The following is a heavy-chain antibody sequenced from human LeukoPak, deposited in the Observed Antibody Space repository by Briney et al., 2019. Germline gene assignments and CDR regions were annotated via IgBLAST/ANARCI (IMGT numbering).Heavy chain of an antibody. J-gene: IGHJ4*02. Sequence: SETLSLTCAVYGGSFSGYYWSWIRQHPGKGLEWIGYIYYSGSTYYNPSLKSRVSISVDTSKNQFSLNLSSVTAADTAVYYCARSYDSSGYFFDYWGQGTLVTVSS. CDR1: GGSFSGYY. D-gene: IGHD3-22*01. CDR2: IYYSGST. CDR3: ARSYDSSGYFFDY. V-gene: IGHV4-31*11.